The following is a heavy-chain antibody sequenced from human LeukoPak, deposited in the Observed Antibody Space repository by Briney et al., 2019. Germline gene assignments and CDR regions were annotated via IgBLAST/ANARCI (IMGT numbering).Heavy chain of an antibody. CDR1: GGSISSGDYY. J-gene: IGHJ4*02. Sequence: PSETLSLTCTVSGGSISSGDYYWSWIHQPPGKGLEWIGYIYYSGSTYYNPSLKSRVTISVDTSKNQFSLKLSSVTAADTAVYYCAREGSSSWYGYWGQGTLVTVSS. CDR3: AREGSSSWYGY. D-gene: IGHD6-13*01. V-gene: IGHV4-30-4*01. CDR2: IYYSGST.